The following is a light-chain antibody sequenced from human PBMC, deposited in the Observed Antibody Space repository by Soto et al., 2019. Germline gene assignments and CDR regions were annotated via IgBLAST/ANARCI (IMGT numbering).Light chain of an antibody. CDR3: QQRSNWPPTWT. CDR2: DAS. J-gene: IGKJ1*01. Sequence: EIVLTQSPGTLSLSPGERATLSCRASQRIGSYLAWYQQKPGQTPRLLIYDASNRATGIPARFSGSGSGTDFTPPISSLEPEDFAVYYCQQRSNWPPTWTFGQGTKVEIK. V-gene: IGKV3-11*01. CDR1: QRIGSY.